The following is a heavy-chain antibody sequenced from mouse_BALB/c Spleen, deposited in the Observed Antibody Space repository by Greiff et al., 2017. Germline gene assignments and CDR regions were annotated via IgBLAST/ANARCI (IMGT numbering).Heavy chain of an antibody. Sequence: VQLKESGPGLVKPSQSLSLTCSVTGYSITSGYYWNWIRQFPGNKLEWMGYISYDGSNNYNPSLKNRISITRDTSKNQFFLKLNSVTTEDTATYYCARDGTLFAYWGQGTLVTVSA. CDR2: ISYDGSN. CDR3: ARDGTLFAY. V-gene: IGHV3-6*02. CDR1: GYSITSGYY. D-gene: IGHD4-1*01. J-gene: IGHJ3*01.